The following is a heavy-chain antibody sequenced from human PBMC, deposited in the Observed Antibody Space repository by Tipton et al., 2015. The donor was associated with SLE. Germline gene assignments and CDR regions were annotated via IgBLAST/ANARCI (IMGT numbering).Heavy chain of an antibody. CDR1: GGSLTDFH. J-gene: IGHJ5*02. Sequence: TLSLTCAVYGGSLTDFHWSWIRQSPGKGLEWIGEVNHSGSTNYNPSLMGRVTISVDTSKAQFSLKLRSVTAADTAVYYCARQIIAARPAWFDPWGQGIRVSVSS. V-gene: IGHV4-34*01. CDR3: ARQIIAARPAWFDP. CDR2: VNHSGST. D-gene: IGHD6-6*01.